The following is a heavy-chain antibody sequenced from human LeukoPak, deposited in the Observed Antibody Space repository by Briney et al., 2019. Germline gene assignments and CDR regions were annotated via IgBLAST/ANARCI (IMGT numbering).Heavy chain of an antibody. J-gene: IGHJ4*02. D-gene: IGHD3-10*01. V-gene: IGHV3-30*18. CDR3: AKGPYYYGSGSEIDY. CDR1: GFTFSSYG. CDR2: ISYDGSNK. Sequence: AGGSLRLSCAASGFTFSSYGMHWVRQAPGKGLEWVAVISYDGSNKYYADSVKGRFTISRDNSKNTLYLQMNSLRAEDTAVYYCAKGPYYYGSGSEIDYWGQGTLVTVSS.